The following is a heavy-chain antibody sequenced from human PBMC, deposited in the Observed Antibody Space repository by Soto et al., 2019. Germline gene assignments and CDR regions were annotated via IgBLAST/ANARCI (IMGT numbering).Heavy chain of an antibody. J-gene: IGHJ4*02. CDR3: ARALLRAMIRGHIDS. Sequence: QVQLQQWGAGLLKPSETLSLTCAVYGGSFSGPYWSWIRQSPGKGLEWIGEIDHSGNTNYNPSLKSRVTISVDTSKNQFSLKLSSVTAADTTLYYCARALLRAMIRGHIDSWGQGTLVTVSS. CDR1: GGSFSGPY. CDR2: IDHSGNT. D-gene: IGHD3-10*01. V-gene: IGHV4-34*01.